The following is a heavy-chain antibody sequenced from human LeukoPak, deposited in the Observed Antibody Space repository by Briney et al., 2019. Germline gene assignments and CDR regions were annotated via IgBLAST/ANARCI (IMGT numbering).Heavy chain of an antibody. V-gene: IGHV3-23*01. CDR2: IFAGSGTT. J-gene: IGHJ4*02. CDR1: GFTFSRYF. D-gene: IGHD3-3*01. Sequence: PGGSLRLSCAASGFTFSRYFLAWVRQAPGKGLEWVASIFAGSGTTHYADSVKGRFTISRDNSQNTLHIQMESLRVEDTAVYYCVKAQRGFDDFWSGYDYWGQGSLVTVSS. CDR3: VKAQRGFDDFWSGYDY.